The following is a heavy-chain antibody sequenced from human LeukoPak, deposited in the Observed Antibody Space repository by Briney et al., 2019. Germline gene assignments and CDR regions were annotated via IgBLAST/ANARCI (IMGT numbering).Heavy chain of an antibody. CDR1: GYTFTYYY. Sequence: APVKVSCKASGYTFTYYYIHWVRQAPGQGLEWMGWINPDSGGTSYAQKFQGRVTMTRDTSISTAYMELSRLRSDDTAVYYCARSWFGEFRFSDYWGQGTLVTVSS. V-gene: IGHV1-2*02. J-gene: IGHJ4*02. D-gene: IGHD3-10*01. CDR3: ARSWFGEFRFSDY. CDR2: INPDSGGT.